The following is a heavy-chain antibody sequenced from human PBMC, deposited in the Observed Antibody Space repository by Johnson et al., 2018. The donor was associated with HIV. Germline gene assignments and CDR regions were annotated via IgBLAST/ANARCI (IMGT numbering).Heavy chain of an antibody. CDR3: AKATSSGYYHDAFDI. CDR2: IWYDGTNK. V-gene: IGHV3-30*02. CDR1: GFTFSSYG. J-gene: IGHJ3*02. Sequence: QVQLVESGGGVVQPGGSLRLSCAASGFTFSSYGMHWVRQAPGKGLEWVAVIWYDGTNKYYADSVKGRFTISRDNSKNTLYLQMNSLRAEDTAVYYCAKATSSGYYHDAFDIWGQGTMVTVSS. D-gene: IGHD3-22*01.